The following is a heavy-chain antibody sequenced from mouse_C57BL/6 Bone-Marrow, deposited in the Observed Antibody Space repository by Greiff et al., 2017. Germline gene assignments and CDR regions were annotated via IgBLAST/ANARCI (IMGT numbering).Heavy chain of an antibody. J-gene: IGHJ4*01. CDR3: ARWDYGGDYDAMDY. V-gene: IGHV1-81*01. Sequence: QVQLKQSGAELARPGASVKLSCQASGYTFTSYGISWVKQRTGQGLEWIGEIYPRSGNTYYNEKFKGKATLTADKSSSTAYMELRSLTSEDSAVYFCARWDYGGDYDAMDYGGQGTSVTVSS. CDR2: IYPRSGNT. D-gene: IGHD1-2*01. CDR1: GYTFTSYG.